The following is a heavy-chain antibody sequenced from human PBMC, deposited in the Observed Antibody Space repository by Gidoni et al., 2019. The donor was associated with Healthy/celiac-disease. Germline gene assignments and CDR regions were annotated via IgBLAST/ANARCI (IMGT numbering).Heavy chain of an antibody. CDR2: IKQDGSEK. CDR1: GFTFSSYW. J-gene: IGHJ4*02. CDR3: ARELLLDSNDY. V-gene: IGHV3-7*05. Sequence: EVQLVESGGGLVQPAGSLRLSCAASGFTFSSYWMSWVRQAPGKGLEWVANIKQDGSEKYYVDSVKGRFTISRDNAKNSLYLQMNSLRAEDTAVYYCARELLLDSNDYWGQGTLVTVSS.